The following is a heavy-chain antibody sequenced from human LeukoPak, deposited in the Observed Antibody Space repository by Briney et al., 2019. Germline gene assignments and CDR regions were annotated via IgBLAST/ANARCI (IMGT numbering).Heavy chain of an antibody. CDR2: IYYSGST. CDR1: GGSISSYY. D-gene: IGHD3-22*01. CDR3: ARVAASSGYYYYYGMDV. J-gene: IGHJ6*02. Sequence: SETLSLTRTVSGGSISSYYWSWIRQPPGKGLEWIGYIYYSGSTNYNPSLKSRVTISVDTSKNQFSLKLSSVTAADTAVYYCARVAASSGYYYYYGMDVWGQGTTVTVSS. V-gene: IGHV4-59*01.